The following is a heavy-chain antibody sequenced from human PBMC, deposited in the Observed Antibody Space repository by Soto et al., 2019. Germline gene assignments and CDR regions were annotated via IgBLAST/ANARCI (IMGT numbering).Heavy chain of an antibody. J-gene: IGHJ6*03. Sequence: QVQLVQSGAEVKKPGASVKVSCKASGYTFTSYDINWVRQATGQGLEWMGWMNPNSGNTGYAQKCQGRVTMTRNTSISTAYMELSRLRSEDTAVYYCASLRGRPTRDPMVRGVHRLRYYYMDVWGKGTTVTVSS. CDR2: MNPNSGNT. CDR1: GYTFTSYD. V-gene: IGHV1-8*01. D-gene: IGHD3-10*01. CDR3: ASLRGRPTRDPMVRGVHRLRYYYMDV.